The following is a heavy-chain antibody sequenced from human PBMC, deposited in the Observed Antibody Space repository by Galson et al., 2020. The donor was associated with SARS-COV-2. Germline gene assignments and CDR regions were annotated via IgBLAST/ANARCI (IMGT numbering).Heavy chain of an antibody. Sequence: GESLKISCKGSGYRFTSYWIGWVRQMPGKGLEWMGIIYPSDSDTRYSPSFQGQVTISADKSTNTAYLQWSSLKASDTATYYCARQERREVLDTDMTPTSKYIHFYNGMDVWGQGTTVTVSS. D-gene: IGHD5-18*01. CDR2: IYPSDSDT. J-gene: IGHJ6*02. V-gene: IGHV5-51*01. CDR3: ARQERREVLDTDMTPTSKYIHFYNGMDV. CDR1: GYRFTSYW.